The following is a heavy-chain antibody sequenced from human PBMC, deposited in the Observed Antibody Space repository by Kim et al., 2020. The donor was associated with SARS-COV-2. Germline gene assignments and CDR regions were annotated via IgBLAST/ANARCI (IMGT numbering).Heavy chain of an antibody. CDR3: AKDWERQAASTNYYGDYKGMEV. V-gene: IGHV3-30*18. CDR1: GFTFSTYG. Sequence: GGSLRLSCAASGFTFSTYGMHWVRQAPGKGLEWLSVISADGSETYYAGSVKGRFTISRDNSKNTLYLQMNTLRGVDTAVYYCAKDWERQAASTNYYGDYKGMEVWGQRTTVSVS. D-gene: IGHD3-10*01. CDR2: ISADGSET. J-gene: IGHJ6*02.